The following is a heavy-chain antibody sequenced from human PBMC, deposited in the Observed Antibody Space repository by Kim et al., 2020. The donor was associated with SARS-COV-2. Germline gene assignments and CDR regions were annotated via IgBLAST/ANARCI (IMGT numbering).Heavy chain of an antibody. CDR3: ARDCEFWSGYYIGGLGY. Sequence: GGSLRLSCAASGFTFSSYSMNWVRQAPGKGLEWVSSISSSSSYIYYADSVKGRFTISRDNAKNSLYLQMNSLRAEDTAVYYCARDCEFWSGYYIGGLGYWGQGTLVTVSS. CDR1: GFTFSSYS. V-gene: IGHV3-21*01. CDR2: ISSSSSYI. D-gene: IGHD3-3*01. J-gene: IGHJ4*02.